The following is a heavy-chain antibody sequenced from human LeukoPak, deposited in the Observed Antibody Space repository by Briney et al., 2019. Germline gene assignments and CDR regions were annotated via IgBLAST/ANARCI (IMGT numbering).Heavy chain of an antibody. V-gene: IGHV7-4-1*02. J-gene: IGHJ5*02. CDR1: GYTFTSYA. Sequence: GASVKVSCKASGYTFTSYAMNWVRQAPGQGLEWMGWINTNTGNPTYAQGFTGRFVFSLDTSVSTAYLQISSLKAEDTAVYYCARDRITMVRGVLLPNWFDPWGQGTLVTVSS. CDR3: ARDRITMVRGVLLPNWFDP. D-gene: IGHD3-10*01. CDR2: INTNTGNP.